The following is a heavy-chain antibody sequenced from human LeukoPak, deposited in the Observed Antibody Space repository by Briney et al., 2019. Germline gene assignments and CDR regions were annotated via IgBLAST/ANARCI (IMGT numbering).Heavy chain of an antibody. J-gene: IGHJ4*02. CDR1: GFTFSSYS. Sequence: PGGSLRLSCAASGFTFSSYSMNWVRQAPGKGLEWVSYISSSSSTIYYADSVKGRFTISRDNAKNSLYLQMNSLRAEDTALYYCAKGGIGSGWYEVDYWGQGTLVTVSS. CDR2: ISSSSSTI. CDR3: AKGGIGSGWYEVDY. V-gene: IGHV3-48*04. D-gene: IGHD6-19*01.